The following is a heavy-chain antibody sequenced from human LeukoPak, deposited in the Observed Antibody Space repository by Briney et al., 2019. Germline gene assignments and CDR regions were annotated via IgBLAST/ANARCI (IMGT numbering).Heavy chain of an antibody. Sequence: SETLSLTCTVSGGSISRGSSYWSWIRQPAGKGLEWIGRIYTSGSTNYNPSLKSRVTISVDTSKNQFSLKLSSVTAADTAVYYCARMSRQQLASFPSYYYYYYMDVWGKGTTVTISS. CDR3: ARMSRQQLASFPSYYYYYYMDV. D-gene: IGHD6-13*01. V-gene: IGHV4-61*02. CDR1: GGSISRGSSY. J-gene: IGHJ6*03. CDR2: IYTSGST.